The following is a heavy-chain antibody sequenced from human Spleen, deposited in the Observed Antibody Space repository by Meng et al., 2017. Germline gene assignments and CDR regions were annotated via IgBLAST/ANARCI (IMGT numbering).Heavy chain of an antibody. J-gene: IGHJ4*02. CDR1: GSSFSCYA. D-gene: IGHD2-2*01. Sequence: SLMISCAASGSSFSCYAMSWVRQAPGKALECVSVISGSGASTYYADSVKSRFTISRDNSKNTLYLQMNNLRAEDTAVYYCAQGALTTSLYGGYFAYWGQGALVTVSS. V-gene: IGHV3-23*01. CDR2: ISGSGAST. CDR3: AQGALTTSLYGGYFAY.